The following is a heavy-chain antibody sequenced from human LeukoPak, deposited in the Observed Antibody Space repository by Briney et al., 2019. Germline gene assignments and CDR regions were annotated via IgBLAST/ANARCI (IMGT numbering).Heavy chain of an antibody. CDR3: ARERVTTGGDAFDI. V-gene: IGHV3-48*03. CDR1: GXTFSSYE. D-gene: IGHD4-17*01. CDR2: ISSSGLTI. Sequence: GGSLRLSCAASGXTFSSYEMTWVRQAPGKGQEWVSYISSSGLTIYYAASVRGRFTISRDNANNSLYLQMNSLRAEDTAVYYCARERVTTGGDAFDIWGQGTMVTVSS. J-gene: IGHJ3*02.